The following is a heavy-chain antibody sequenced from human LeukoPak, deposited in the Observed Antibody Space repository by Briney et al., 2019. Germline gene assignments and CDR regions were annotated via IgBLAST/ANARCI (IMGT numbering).Heavy chain of an antibody. Sequence: PGGSLRLSCAASGFTFDDYGMSWVRQAPGKGLEWVSGINWNGGSTGYADSVKGRFTISRDNAKNSLYLQMNSLRAEDTAVYYCARDYGGNPTSVWFDPWGQGTLVTVSS. CDR1: GFTFDDYG. D-gene: IGHD4-23*01. CDR3: ARDYGGNPTSVWFDP. J-gene: IGHJ5*02. CDR2: INWNGGST. V-gene: IGHV3-20*04.